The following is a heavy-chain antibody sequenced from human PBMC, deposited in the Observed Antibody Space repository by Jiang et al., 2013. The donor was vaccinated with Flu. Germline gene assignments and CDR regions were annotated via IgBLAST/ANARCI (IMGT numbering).Heavy chain of an antibody. J-gene: IGHJ4*02. D-gene: IGHD3-22*01. CDR2: IYPGDSDT. CDR3: ARRRVLDYYDSSGYSDYFDY. V-gene: IGHV5-51*01. Sequence: PGKGLEWMGIIYPGDSDTRYSPSFQGQVTISADKSISTAYLQWSSLKASDTAMYYCARRRVLDYYDSSGYSDYFDYWGQGTLVTVSS.